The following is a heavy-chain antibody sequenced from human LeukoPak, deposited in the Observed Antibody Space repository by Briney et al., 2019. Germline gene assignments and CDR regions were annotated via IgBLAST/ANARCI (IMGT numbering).Heavy chain of an antibody. CDR2: IIPIFGTA. CDR1: GGTFSSYA. CDR3: AHSSSWFLGSRGFDP. J-gene: IGHJ5*02. V-gene: IGHV1-69*05. D-gene: IGHD6-13*01. Sequence: ASVKVSCKASGGTFSSYAISWVRQAPGQGLEWMGGIIPIFGTANYAQKFQGRVTITTDESTSTAYMELRSLRSDDTAVYYCAHSSSWFLGSRGFDPWGQGTLVTVSP.